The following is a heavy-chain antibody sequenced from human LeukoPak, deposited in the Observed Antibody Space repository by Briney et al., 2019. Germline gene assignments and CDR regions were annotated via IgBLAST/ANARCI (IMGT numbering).Heavy chain of an antibody. D-gene: IGHD1-26*01. CDR2: VHNTGGT. Sequence: PSETLSLTCSISGGSMSRFYWTWIRQPPGKGLEWIGYVHNTGGTNYNPSLKSRVTIAVDTSKNQFSLKLSSVVAADTAVYYCARGSGIVEAYFYYYGMDVWGQGTTVTVSS. V-gene: IGHV4-59*01. CDR3: ARGSGIVEAYFYYYGMDV. CDR1: GGSMSRFY. J-gene: IGHJ6*02.